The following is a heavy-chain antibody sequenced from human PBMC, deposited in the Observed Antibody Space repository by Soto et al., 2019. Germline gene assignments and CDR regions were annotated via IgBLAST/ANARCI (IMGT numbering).Heavy chain of an antibody. CDR3: ARLATVTPPYYFDY. CDR2: INPNGGTT. Sequence: ASVKVSCKASGYTFISFYVHWVRQAPGQGLEWMGLINPNGGTTAYAQKFQGRVTMTTDTSTSAVYMELSSLRSEDTAVYYCARLATVTPPYYFDYWGQGTPVTVSS. CDR1: GYTFISFY. J-gene: IGHJ4*02. D-gene: IGHD4-17*01. V-gene: IGHV1-46*01.